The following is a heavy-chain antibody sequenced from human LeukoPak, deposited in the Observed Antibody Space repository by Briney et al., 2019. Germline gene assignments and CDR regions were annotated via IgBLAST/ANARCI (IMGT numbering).Heavy chain of an antibody. CDR3: ARATLDIVGATLTFDY. Sequence: GGSLRLSCAASGFTFSSYWMHWVRQAPGEGLVCVSRINSDGTSTTYADSVKGRFTISRDNARNTLYMQMNSLRAEDTAVYYCARATLDIVGATLTFDYWGQGTLVTVSS. J-gene: IGHJ4*02. CDR1: GFTFSSYW. V-gene: IGHV3-74*01. D-gene: IGHD2-2*03. CDR2: INSDGTST.